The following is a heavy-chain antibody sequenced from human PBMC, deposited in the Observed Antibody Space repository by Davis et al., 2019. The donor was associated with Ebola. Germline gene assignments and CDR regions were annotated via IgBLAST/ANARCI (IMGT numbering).Heavy chain of an antibody. CDR3: ARGPRAAFDI. J-gene: IGHJ3*02. CDR1: DGSSGGYF. CDR2: VNRDGSS. V-gene: IGHV4-34*01. Sequence: SETLSLTCAVYDGSSGGYFWSWIRQSPGKGLEWLREVNRDGSSHDNPSLKSRVTISVDTSKNQFSLNMTSVTAADTAVYYCARGPRAAFDIWGQGTRVIVSS.